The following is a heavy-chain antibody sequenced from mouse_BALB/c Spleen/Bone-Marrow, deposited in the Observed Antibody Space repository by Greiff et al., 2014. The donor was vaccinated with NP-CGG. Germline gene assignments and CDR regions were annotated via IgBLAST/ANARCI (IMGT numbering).Heavy chain of an antibody. CDR2: IYPGDGDT. J-gene: IGHJ2*01. D-gene: IGHD2-1*01. V-gene: IGHV1-82*01. CDR3: ARDGYGKRNYFDY. CDR1: GYAFSSSR. Sequence: QVQLQQPGPELVKPGASVKISCKASGYAFSSSRMNWVKQRPGQGLEWIGRIYPGDGDTNYNGKFKGKATLTADKSSSTAYMQLSSLTSVDSAVYFCARDGYGKRNYFDYWGQGTTLTVSS.